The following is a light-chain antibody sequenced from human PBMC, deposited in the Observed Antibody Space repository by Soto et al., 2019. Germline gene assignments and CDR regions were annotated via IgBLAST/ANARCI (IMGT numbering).Light chain of an antibody. J-gene: IGKJ1*01. CDR1: QSISSW. CDR3: QQYNSYPRA. Sequence: DIQMTQSPSTLSASVGDRVTITCRASQSISSWLAWYEQKPGKAPKLLIYKASSLESGVPSRFSGSGSGTEFTLTISSLQPDDFATYHCQQYNSYPRAFGQATNVDI. V-gene: IGKV1-5*03. CDR2: KAS.